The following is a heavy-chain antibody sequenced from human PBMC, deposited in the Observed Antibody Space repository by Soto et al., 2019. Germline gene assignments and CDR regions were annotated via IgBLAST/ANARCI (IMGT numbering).Heavy chain of an antibody. CDR2: ISAYNGNT. V-gene: IGHV1-18*01. D-gene: IGHD2-2*01. CDR1: GYTFTSYG. J-gene: IGHJ4*02. Sequence: ASVKVSCKASGYTFTSYGISWVRQAPGQGLEWMGWISAYNGNTNYAQKLQGRVTMTTDTSTSTAYMELRSLRSDDTAVYYCARDRIVLVPAAQWEYSSSSYIDYWGQGTLVTVSS. CDR3: ARDRIVLVPAAQWEYSSSSYIDY.